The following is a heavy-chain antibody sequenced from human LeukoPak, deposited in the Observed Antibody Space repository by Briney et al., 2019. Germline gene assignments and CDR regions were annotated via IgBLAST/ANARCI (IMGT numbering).Heavy chain of an antibody. V-gene: IGHV3-7*01. CDR2: IKQDGSEK. CDR1: GFTFSSYW. CDR3: AVIRVSGYETFXXXY. Sequence: GGSLRLSCAASGFTFSSYWMSWVRQAPGKGLEWVANIKQDGSEKYYVDSVKGRFTISRDNAKNSLYLQMNSLRAEDTAVYYCAVIRVSGYETFXXXYWGXGXXXT. J-gene: IGHJ4*01. D-gene: IGHD5-12*01.